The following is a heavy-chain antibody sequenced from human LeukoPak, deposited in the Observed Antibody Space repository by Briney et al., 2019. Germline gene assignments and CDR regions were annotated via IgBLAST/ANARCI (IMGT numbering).Heavy chain of an antibody. CDR2: IIPIFGTA. V-gene: IGHV1-69*13. D-gene: IGHD1-26*01. CDR1: GGTFSSYA. Sequence: GASVKVSCKASGGTFSSYAISWVRQAPGQGLEWMGGIIPIFGTANYAQKFQGRVTITADESTSTAYMELSSLRSEDTAVYYCAREGSGSYPPFDYWGQGTLVTVSS. CDR3: AREGSGSYPPFDY. J-gene: IGHJ4*02.